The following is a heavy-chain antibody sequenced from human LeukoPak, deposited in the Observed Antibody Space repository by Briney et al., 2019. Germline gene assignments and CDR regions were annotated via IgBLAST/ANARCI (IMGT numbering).Heavy chain of an antibody. CDR3: ARTGDYYYYGMDV. V-gene: IGHV3-53*01. CDR2: IYSGANT. J-gene: IGHJ6*02. Sequence: GGSLRLSCVVSGFTVSSNYMSWVRQAPGKGLEWVSVIYSGANTIYADSVKGRFTISRDNSKNTVHLQVSSLRAEDTAVYYCARTGDYYYYGMDVWGQGTTVIVSS. CDR1: GFTVSSNY. D-gene: IGHD3-10*01.